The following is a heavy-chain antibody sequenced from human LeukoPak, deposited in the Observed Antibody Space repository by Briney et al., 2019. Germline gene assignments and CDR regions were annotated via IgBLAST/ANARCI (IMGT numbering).Heavy chain of an antibody. Sequence: RGSLRLSCVASGFTFSSLAMNWVRQAPGKGLEWVSSISSDSSYIDYADSVKGRFTISRHNARSSLYLQMNNLRAEDTAVYFCASLPWLVRWIYYWGQGTLVTVST. CDR2: ISSDSSYI. D-gene: IGHD6-19*01. CDR1: GFTFSSLA. V-gene: IGHV3-21*01. CDR3: ASLPWLVRWIYY. J-gene: IGHJ4*02.